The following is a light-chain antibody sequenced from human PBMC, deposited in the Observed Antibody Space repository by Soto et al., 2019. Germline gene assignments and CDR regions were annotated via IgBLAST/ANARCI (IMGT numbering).Light chain of an antibody. CDR2: SND. V-gene: IGLV1-44*01. CDR3: ATWDDSLNSFYV. CDR1: SSNIGSNT. Sequence: QPVLTQPPSLSGTPGQRVTISCSGSSSNIGSNTVNWYQQLPGTAPKLLIYSNDQRPSGVPDRFSGSKSGTSASLAISGLQSEDEAAYYCATWDDSLNSFYVFGTGTKLTVL. J-gene: IGLJ1*01.